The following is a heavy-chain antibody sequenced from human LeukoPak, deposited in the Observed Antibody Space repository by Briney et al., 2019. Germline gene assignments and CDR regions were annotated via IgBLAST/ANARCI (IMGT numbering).Heavy chain of an antibody. J-gene: IGHJ4*02. V-gene: IGHV3-30*02. CDR2: IRDDGSIK. Sequence: GGSLRLSCAASGFTFSSYGMHWVRQAPGKGLEWVSFIRDDGSIKYYADSVKGRLTISRDNFKNTLYLQMNSLRVEDTAVYYCAKDDETILSTGTDYWGQGTLVTVSS. D-gene: IGHD3-9*01. CDR1: GFTFSSYG. CDR3: AKDDETILSTGTDY.